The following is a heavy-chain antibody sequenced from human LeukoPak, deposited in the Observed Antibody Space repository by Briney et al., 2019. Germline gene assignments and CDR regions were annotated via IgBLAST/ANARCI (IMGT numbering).Heavy chain of an antibody. CDR1: GFTFNSYT. Sequence: KPGGSLRLSCAASGFTFNSYTMNWVRQAPGKGLEWVSSIKSSSNYIYYAGSVKGRFTISRDNAKNSLYLQMNSLKAEDTAIYYCARDFDFWSGSIGWGQGTLVTVSS. CDR3: ARDFDFWSGSIG. V-gene: IGHV3-21*01. CDR2: IKSSSNYI. J-gene: IGHJ4*02. D-gene: IGHD3-3*01.